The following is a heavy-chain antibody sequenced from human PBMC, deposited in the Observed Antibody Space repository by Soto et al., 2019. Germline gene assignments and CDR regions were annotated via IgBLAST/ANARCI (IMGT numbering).Heavy chain of an antibody. CDR3: ASPIRYERGAFDI. V-gene: IGHV4-30-2*01. J-gene: IGHJ3*02. CDR1: GGSISSGGYS. Sequence: QLQLQESGSGLVKPSQTLSLTCAVSGGSISSGGYSWSWIRQPPGKGLEWIGYIYHSGSTYYNPSLKSRVTISVDRSKNQFSLKLSSVIAADTAVYYCASPIRYERGAFDIWGQGTMVTVSS. D-gene: IGHD1-1*01. CDR2: IYHSGST.